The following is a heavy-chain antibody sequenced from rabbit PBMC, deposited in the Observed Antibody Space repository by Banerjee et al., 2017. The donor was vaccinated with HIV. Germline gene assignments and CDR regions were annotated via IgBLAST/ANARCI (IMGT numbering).Heavy chain of an antibody. CDR3: ARDLDNWNNYNL. V-gene: IGHV1S45*01. Sequence: QEQLVESGGGLVQPGASLTLTCTASGFSFNSYWMSWVRQAPGKGLEWIARIYAGSSGSTYYASWAKGRFTISKASSTTVTLQMTSLTAADTATYFCARDLDNWNNYNLWGPGTLVTVS. CDR2: IYAGSSGST. CDR1: GFSFNSYW. J-gene: IGHJ4*01.